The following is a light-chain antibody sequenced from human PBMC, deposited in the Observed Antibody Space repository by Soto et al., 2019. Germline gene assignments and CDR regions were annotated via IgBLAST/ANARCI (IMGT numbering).Light chain of an antibody. J-gene: IGLJ2*01. CDR2: KVS. Sequence: QSALTQPPSASGSPGQSVTISCTGTSSDVGAYNYVSWYQQHPGKAPQVMIYKVSKRPSGVPDRFSGSKSGNTASLTVSGLQAEDEADYYCSSYAGSNNLVFGGGTKVTVL. CDR1: SSDVGAYNY. CDR3: SSYAGSNNLV. V-gene: IGLV2-8*01.